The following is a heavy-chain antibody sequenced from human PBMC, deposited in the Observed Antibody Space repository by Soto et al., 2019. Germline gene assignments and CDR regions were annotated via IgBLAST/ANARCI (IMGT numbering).Heavy chain of an antibody. J-gene: IGHJ6*02. V-gene: IGHV3-53*01. CDR3: ARRYYAMDV. CDR1: GFTLSSSY. Sequence: GGSLRLSCAVSGFTLSSSYMSWVHQAPGKGLEWVSVIYTVGSTYYADSVKGRFTISRDDSENTVYLQMNSLRAEDTAVYYCARRYYAMDVWGQGTTVTVSS. CDR2: IYTVGST.